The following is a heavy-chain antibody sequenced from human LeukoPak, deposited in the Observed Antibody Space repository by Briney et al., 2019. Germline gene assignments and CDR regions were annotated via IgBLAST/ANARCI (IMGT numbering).Heavy chain of an antibody. Sequence: SETLSLTCTVSGGSISGFYWSWIRQPAGKVLEWIGRIYPSGGTNYNPSLKSRVTMSTDTSKNQFSLKLRSVTAADTAVYYCAREYGDLDYWGQGTLVTVSS. D-gene: IGHD2-21*01. V-gene: IGHV4-4*07. CDR3: AREYGDLDY. CDR1: GGSISGFY. CDR2: IYPSGGT. J-gene: IGHJ4*02.